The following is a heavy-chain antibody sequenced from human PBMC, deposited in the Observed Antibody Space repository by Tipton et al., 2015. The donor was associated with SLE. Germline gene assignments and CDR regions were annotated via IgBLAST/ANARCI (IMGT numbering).Heavy chain of an antibody. J-gene: IGHJ4*02. D-gene: IGHD1-1*01. V-gene: IGHV3-30*02. Sequence: SLRLSCTASGFTFNNYGIHWVRQAPGKGLEWVSFIRSDGSKKHYTDSVKGRFTIARDNSNNVVYLQMNSLRAEDTAMYYCIKEGERPPDYFDYLGQGTLVTVSS. CDR2: IRSDGSKK. CDR3: IKEGERPPDYFDY. CDR1: GFTFNNYG.